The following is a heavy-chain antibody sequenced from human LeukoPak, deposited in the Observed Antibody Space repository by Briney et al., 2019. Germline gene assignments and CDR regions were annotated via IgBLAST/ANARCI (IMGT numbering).Heavy chain of an antibody. CDR2: IYYSGST. CDR1: GGSISSYY. V-gene: IGHV4-59*01. Sequence: PSETLSLTCTVSGGSISSYYWSWIRQPPGKGLEWIGYIYYSGSTNYNPSLKSRVTISVDTSKNQFSLKLSSVTAADTAVDYCARVSGGYSYGLYYYYYYMDVWGKGTTVTISS. D-gene: IGHD5-18*01. CDR3: ARVSGGYSYGLYYYYYYMDV. J-gene: IGHJ6*03.